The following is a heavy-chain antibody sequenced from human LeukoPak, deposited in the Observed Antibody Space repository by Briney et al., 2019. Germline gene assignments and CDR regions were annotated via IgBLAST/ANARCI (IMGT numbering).Heavy chain of an antibody. V-gene: IGHV1-2*02. CDR2: INPNSGGI. Sequence: VASVKVSCKASGYTFTGYYMHWVRQAPGQGLEWMGWINPNSGGINYAQKFQGRVTMTRDTSISTAYMELSRLRSDDTAVYYCARDQIAVVPQTDSRRYYYYYMDVWGKGTTVTVSS. D-gene: IGHD6-19*01. J-gene: IGHJ6*03. CDR3: ARDQIAVVPQTDSRRYYYYYMDV. CDR1: GYTFTGYY.